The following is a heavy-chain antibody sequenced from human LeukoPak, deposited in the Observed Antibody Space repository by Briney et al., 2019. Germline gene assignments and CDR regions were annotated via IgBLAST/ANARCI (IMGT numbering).Heavy chain of an antibody. CDR1: GFTFSTYD. V-gene: IGHV3-13*01. J-gene: IGHJ3*02. CDR3: ARAGQWFSDAFDI. Sequence: PGGSLRLSCAASGFTFSTYDMHWVRQATGKGLEWVSGIGTAYDTHYPDSVKGRFTISRENAKNSFYLQMNSLTVEDTAVYYCARAGQWFSDAFDIWGQGTMVTVSS. CDR2: IGTAYDT. D-gene: IGHD3-22*01.